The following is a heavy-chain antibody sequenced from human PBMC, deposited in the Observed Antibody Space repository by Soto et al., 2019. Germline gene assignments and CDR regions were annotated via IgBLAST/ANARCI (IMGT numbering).Heavy chain of an antibody. CDR3: AKRDDRNAFHV. CDR2: ISSSGAST. CDR1: GFTFSTNA. V-gene: IGHV3-23*01. D-gene: IGHD1-1*01. Sequence: EVQLLESGGGLVQPGGSLRLSCAASGFTFSTNAMSWVRQAPGKGLEWVSAISSSGASTYYSDSVKGRFTISRDSSRNTLHLQMNSLRAEDTAVYYCAKRDDRNAFHVWGQGTMVTVSS. J-gene: IGHJ3*01.